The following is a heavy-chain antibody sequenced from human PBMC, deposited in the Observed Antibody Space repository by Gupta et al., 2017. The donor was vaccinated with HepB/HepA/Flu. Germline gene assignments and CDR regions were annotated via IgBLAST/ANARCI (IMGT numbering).Heavy chain of an antibody. CDR3: AKIARVQYGWHASDS. J-gene: IGHJ5*01. CDR2: IGEGGDT. V-gene: IGHV3-23*01. Sequence: EVHLLQSGGGLIQPGGSLRLSCGASGFIFSDFAMSWVRQAPGRGLEWVSFIGEGGDTFYADSVKGRFTVSRDNSRYTLSLQMNSLRAEDTAVYYCAKIARVQYGWHASDSWGQGTLVTVSS. CDR1: GFIFSDFA. D-gene: IGHD6-19*01.